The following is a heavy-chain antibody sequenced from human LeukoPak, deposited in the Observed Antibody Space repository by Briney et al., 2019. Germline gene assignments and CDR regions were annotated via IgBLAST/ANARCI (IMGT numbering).Heavy chain of an antibody. D-gene: IGHD3-22*01. V-gene: IGHV3-30*18. J-gene: IGHJ4*02. CDR3: AKEVRTMIAD. CDR1: GFTFSSYG. Sequence: GGSLRLSCAASGFTFSSYGMHWVRQAPGKGLEWVAVISYDGSNKYYADSVKGRFTISRDNSKNTLYLQMNSLRAEDMAVYYCAKEVRTMIADWGQGTLVTVSS. CDR2: ISYDGSNK.